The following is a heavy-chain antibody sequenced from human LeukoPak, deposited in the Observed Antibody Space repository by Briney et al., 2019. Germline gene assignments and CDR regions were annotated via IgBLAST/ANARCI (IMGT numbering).Heavy chain of an antibody. D-gene: IGHD3-9*01. V-gene: IGHV4-34*01. J-gene: IGHJ6*04. CDR3: ARENVLRYFPYGMDV. CDR2: INHSGST. CDR1: GGSFSGYY. Sequence: SETLSLTCAVYGGSFSGYYWSWIRQPPGKGLEWIGEINHSGSTNYNPSLKSRVTISVDTSKNQFSLKLSSVTAADTAVYYCARENVLRYFPYGMDVWGKGTTVTVSS.